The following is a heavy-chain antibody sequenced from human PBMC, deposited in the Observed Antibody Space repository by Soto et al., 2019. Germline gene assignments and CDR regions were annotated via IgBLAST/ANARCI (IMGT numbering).Heavy chain of an antibody. CDR1: GYTFYSHS. CDR2: ISADNGNT. CDR3: ARCIQQDYYYGMDV. J-gene: IGHJ6*02. D-gene: IGHD5-18*01. V-gene: IGHV1-18*01. Sequence: QAQLVQSGAEVKKPGASVKVSCKASGYTFYSHSISWVRQAPGQGLEWMGRISADNGNTKYAQKFRGRVTMTTETSTSTVYMELRNLRSNDTAVYYCARCIQQDYYYGMDVWGQGTTVTVSS.